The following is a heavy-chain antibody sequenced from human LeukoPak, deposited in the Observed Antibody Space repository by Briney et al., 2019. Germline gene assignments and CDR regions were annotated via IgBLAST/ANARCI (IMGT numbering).Heavy chain of an antibody. CDR3: AKWRYDSSGYSDDAFDM. D-gene: IGHD3-22*01. CDR1: GFTFSSYA. J-gene: IGHJ3*02. Sequence: GGSLRLSCAASGFTFSSYAMSWVRQAPGKGLEWVSAISGSGGSTYYADSVKGRFTISRDNSKNTLYLQMNSLRAEDTVVYYCAKWRYDSSGYSDDAFDMWGQGTMVTVSS. V-gene: IGHV3-23*01. CDR2: ISGSGGST.